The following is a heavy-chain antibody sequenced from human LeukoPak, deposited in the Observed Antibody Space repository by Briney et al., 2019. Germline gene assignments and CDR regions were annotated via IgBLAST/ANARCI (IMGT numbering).Heavy chain of an antibody. CDR3: ASLIAAALRGAFDI. Sequence: SETLSLTCSVSGGSISRSSYYWGWIRQPPGKGLEWIGSIYYSGSTYYNPSLKSRVTISVDTSKNQFSLKLSSVTAADTAVYYCASLIAAALRGAFDIWGQGTMITVSS. CDR2: IYYSGST. D-gene: IGHD6-13*01. V-gene: IGHV4-39*01. CDR1: GGSISRSSYY. J-gene: IGHJ3*02.